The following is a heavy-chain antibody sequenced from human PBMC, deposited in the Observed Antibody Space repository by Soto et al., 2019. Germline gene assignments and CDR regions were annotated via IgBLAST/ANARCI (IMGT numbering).Heavy chain of an antibody. CDR2: ILYDGSTE. Sequence: GGSLRLSCAASGFTFSSYGMHWVRQAPGKGLEWVAVILYDGSTEYFADSVKGRFTISRDNSKNTLFLQMNSLRPEDAAVYYCAREGHDYGDYPPDYWGQGTLVTVSS. J-gene: IGHJ4*02. D-gene: IGHD4-17*01. CDR1: GFTFSSYG. V-gene: IGHV3-30*03. CDR3: AREGHDYGDYPPDY.